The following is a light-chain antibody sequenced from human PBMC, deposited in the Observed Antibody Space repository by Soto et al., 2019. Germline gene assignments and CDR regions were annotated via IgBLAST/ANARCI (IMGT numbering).Light chain of an antibody. J-gene: IGLJ1*01. Sequence: QSALTQPPSESGSPGQSVTISCTGTTSDIGGYKYVSWYQQLPGKAPKLMIFDVTKRPSGVPDRFSGSNSGNTASLTISGLQAEDEAIYYCCSYARTTHVFGTGTKVTVL. CDR3: CSYARTTHV. V-gene: IGLV2-11*01. CDR2: DVT. CDR1: TSDIGGYKY.